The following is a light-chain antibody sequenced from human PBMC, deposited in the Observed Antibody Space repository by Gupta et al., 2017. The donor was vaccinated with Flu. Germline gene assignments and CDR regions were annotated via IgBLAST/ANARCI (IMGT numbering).Light chain of an antibody. CDR3: QQYNNWPGIT. CDR1: QSVSFN. J-gene: IGKJ3*01. Sequence: GTLSVSPGERATRSCRASQSVSFNLAWYQHKPGQAPRLLIYGALTRATGIPARFSGSGSGTEFTLTISSLQSEDFAVYYCQQYNNWPGITFGHGTKVDIK. CDR2: GAL. V-gene: IGKV3-15*01.